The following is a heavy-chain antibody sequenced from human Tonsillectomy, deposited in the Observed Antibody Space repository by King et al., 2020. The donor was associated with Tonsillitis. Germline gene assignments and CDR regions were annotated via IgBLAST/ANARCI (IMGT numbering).Heavy chain of an antibody. J-gene: IGHJ4*02. CDR3: AREGRTREGSSWYSPGDY. Sequence: QLVQSGAEVKKPGASVKVSCKASGYTFSSKYINWVRQAHGQGLEWMGIINPSGGRTSYSQKFQGRVTMTRDTSTSTVYMELSRLRFDDTAVYYCAREGRTREGSSWYSPGDYWGQGTLVTVSS. CDR2: INPSGGRT. D-gene: IGHD6-13*01. V-gene: IGHV1-46*01. CDR1: GYTFSSKY.